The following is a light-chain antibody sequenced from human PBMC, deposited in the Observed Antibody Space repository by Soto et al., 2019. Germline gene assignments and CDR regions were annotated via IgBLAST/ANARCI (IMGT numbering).Light chain of an antibody. J-gene: IGKJ1*01. V-gene: IGKV3-20*01. CDR1: QSVDSAF. CDR2: GAS. Sequence: EIVLTQSPGSLSLSLGERATLSCRASQSVDSAFFAWYQQKPGQPPRLLMFGASRRATGIPDRFSGSGSGTDFTLTISRLEPEDFAVYYCQQYASSLTFGQGTKVEI. CDR3: QQYASSLT.